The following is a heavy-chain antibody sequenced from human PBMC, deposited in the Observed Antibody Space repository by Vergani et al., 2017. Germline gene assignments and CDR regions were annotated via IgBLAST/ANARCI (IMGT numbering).Heavy chain of an antibody. Sequence: QVQLVQSGAEVKKPGASVKVSCKASGYTFTGSYMHWVRQAHGQGLEWMGWINPNSGGTNYAQKFQGRVTMTRDTSISTAYMELSRLRSDDTAVYYCARVRWDDYSYGMDVWGQGTTVTVSS. J-gene: IGHJ6*02. V-gene: IGHV1-2*02. CDR1: GYTFTGSY. CDR3: ARVRWDDYSYGMDV. CDR2: INPNSGGT. D-gene: IGHD1-26*01.